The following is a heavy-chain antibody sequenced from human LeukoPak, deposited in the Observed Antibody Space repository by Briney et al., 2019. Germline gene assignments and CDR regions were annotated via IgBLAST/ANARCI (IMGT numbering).Heavy chain of an antibody. CDR1: GFTFDDYA. D-gene: IGHD6-13*01. Sequence: GGSLRLSCAASGFTFDDYAMHWVRQAPGKGLEWVSGISWNSGSIGYADSVKGRFTISRDNAKNSLYLQMNSLRAEDTALYYCAKDGHSSSWYGGDFDYWGQGTLVTASS. V-gene: IGHV3-9*01. CDR2: ISWNSGSI. J-gene: IGHJ4*02. CDR3: AKDGHSSSWYGGDFDY.